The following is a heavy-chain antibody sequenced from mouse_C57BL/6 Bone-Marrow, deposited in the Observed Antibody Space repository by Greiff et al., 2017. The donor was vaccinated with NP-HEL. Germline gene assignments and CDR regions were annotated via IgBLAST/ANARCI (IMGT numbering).Heavy chain of an antibody. Sequence: EVHLVESGPGLVKPSQSLSLTCSVTGYSITSGYYWNWIRQFPGNKLEWMGYISYDGSNNYNPSLKNRISITRDTSKNQFFLKLNSVTTEDTATYYCARDTGWLLEFAYWGQGTLVTVSA. J-gene: IGHJ3*01. CDR1: GYSITSGYY. CDR2: ISYDGSN. D-gene: IGHD2-3*01. V-gene: IGHV3-6*01. CDR3: ARDTGWLLEFAY.